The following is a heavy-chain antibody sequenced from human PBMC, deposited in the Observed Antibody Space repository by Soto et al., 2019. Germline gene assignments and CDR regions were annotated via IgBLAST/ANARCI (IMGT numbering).Heavy chain of an antibody. CDR2: IWYDGSKI. J-gene: IGHJ6*01. Sequence: GGSLRLSCAASGFTFSTYGMHWVRQAPGKGLKWVAVIWYDGSKIYYADSVKGRFTISRDNSKSTLYLQMNSLRAEDTAVYYCARPLEQHQLGFGMDVWGQGSPVTVSS. CDR3: ARPLEQHQLGFGMDV. CDR1: GFTFSTYG. V-gene: IGHV3-33*01. D-gene: IGHD6-13*01.